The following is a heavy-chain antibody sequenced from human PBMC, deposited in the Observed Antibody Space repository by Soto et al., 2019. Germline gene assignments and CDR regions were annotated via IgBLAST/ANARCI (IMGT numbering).Heavy chain of an antibody. D-gene: IGHD5-12*01. V-gene: IGHV1-18*01. CDR2: ISAYNGNT. J-gene: IGHJ4*02. CDR1: GYTFSNYG. CDR3: ARDLVPGYTGFSDY. Sequence: GASVKVSCKTSGYTFSNYGINWVRQAPGQGLEWMGWISAYNGNTNFAQKLQGRVSLTTDTSSTTAYMELRSLTSDDTAVYYCARDLVPGYTGFSDYWGQGTLVTXSS.